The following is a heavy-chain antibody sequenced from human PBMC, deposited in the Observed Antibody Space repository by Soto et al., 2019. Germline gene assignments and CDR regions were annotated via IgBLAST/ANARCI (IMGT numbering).Heavy chain of an antibody. CDR2: ISSSSSYI. D-gene: IGHD3-10*01. Sequence: EVQLVESVGGLVKPGGSLRLSCAGSGFTFSSSTMTWVRQAPGKGLEWVSSISSSSSYIYQPDSLKGRFTISRDNAKKSVFLEMSSLRAEDTAVYYCARDLGELYTIWGQGTLVSVSS. J-gene: IGHJ4*02. CDR3: ARDLGELYTI. V-gene: IGHV3-21*01. CDR1: GFTFSSST.